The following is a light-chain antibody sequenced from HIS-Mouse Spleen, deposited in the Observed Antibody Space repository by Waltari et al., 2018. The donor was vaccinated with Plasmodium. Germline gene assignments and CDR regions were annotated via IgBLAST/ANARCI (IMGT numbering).Light chain of an antibody. J-gene: IGLJ2*01. CDR1: NLGDKY. CDR3: QAWDSSTVV. Sequence: SYELTQPPSVSVSPGQTASITCSGDNLGDKYACWYQQKPGQSPVLVIYQDTKRPSGIPERFSGSNSGNTATLTISGTQAMDEADYYCQAWDSSTVVFGGGTKLTAL. CDR2: QDT. V-gene: IGLV3-1*01.